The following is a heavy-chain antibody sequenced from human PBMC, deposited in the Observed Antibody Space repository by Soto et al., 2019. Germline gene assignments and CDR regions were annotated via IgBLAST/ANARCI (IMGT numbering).Heavy chain of an antibody. CDR3: AKDDYADYIFTY. D-gene: IGHD4-17*01. CDR1: GFPFSATT. J-gene: IGHJ1*01. V-gene: IGHV3-64*07. Sequence: EVQLVESGGGLVQPGGSLRLSCAASGFPFSATTMHWVRQAPGKGLEYVSAISPDAINTYYADSVKGRFTISRDNSKNTLYLQMGGLRAEDMGVYYCAKDDYADYIFTYWGQGTLVTVSS. CDR2: ISPDAINT.